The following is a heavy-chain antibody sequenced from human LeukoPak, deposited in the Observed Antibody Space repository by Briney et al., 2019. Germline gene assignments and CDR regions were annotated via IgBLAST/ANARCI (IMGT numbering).Heavy chain of an antibody. CDR2: IYYTGST. J-gene: IGHJ4*02. D-gene: IGHD7-27*01. CDR1: GGSFSSYY. Sequence: SGTLSLTCTDSGGSFSSYYWSWVRQPPGKGLEWVGYIYYTGSTKYNPSLKSRVTISVDTSKNQFSVKLSSVTAADTSVYYCARLNNWGSEYYFDYWGQGTLVTVSS. V-gene: IGHV4-59*08. CDR3: ARLNNWGSEYYFDY.